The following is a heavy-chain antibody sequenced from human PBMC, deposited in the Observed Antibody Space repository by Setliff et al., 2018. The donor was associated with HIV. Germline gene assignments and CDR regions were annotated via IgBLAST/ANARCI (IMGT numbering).Heavy chain of an antibody. CDR2: IYFDTNNA. CDR3: ARDPKPKFWSGNSPFDY. J-gene: IGHJ4*02. CDR1: GFSVTSYV. D-gene: IGHD3-3*01. V-gene: IGHV3-30*04. Sequence: GGSLRLSCAASGFSVTSYVMHWVRQAPGKGLDWVGVIYFDTNNALHADSVKGRFSISRDNAKNSLYLQMNSLRAEDTAVYYCARDPKPKFWSGNSPFDYWGQGTLVTVSS.